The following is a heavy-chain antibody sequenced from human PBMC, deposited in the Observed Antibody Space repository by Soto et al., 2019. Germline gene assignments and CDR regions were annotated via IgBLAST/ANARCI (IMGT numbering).Heavy chain of an antibody. J-gene: IGHJ3*02. CDR2: IYYSGST. CDR1: GGSISSSSYY. Sequence: SETLSLTCTVSGGSISSSSYYWGWIRQPPGKGLEWIGSIYYSGSTYYNPSLKSRVTISVDTSKNQFSLKLSSVTAADTAVYYCARHGTFHLYYYDRSGFHAFDIWGQGRMVTVSS. D-gene: IGHD3-22*01. V-gene: IGHV4-39*01. CDR3: ARHGTFHLYYYDRSGFHAFDI.